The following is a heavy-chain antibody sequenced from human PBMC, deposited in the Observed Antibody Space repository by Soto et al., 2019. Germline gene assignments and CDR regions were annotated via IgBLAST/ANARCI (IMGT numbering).Heavy chain of an antibody. CDR2: INPNSGGT. V-gene: IGHV1-2*04. J-gene: IGHJ4*02. Sequence: ASVKVSCKASGYTFTGYYMHWVRQAPGQGLEWMGWINPNSGGTNYAQKFQGWVTMTRDTSISTAYMELSSLRSEDTAVYYCAAEGPAGGDYVFSYFDYWGQGTLVTVSS. CDR3: AAEGPAGGDYVFSYFDY. D-gene: IGHD4-17*01. CDR1: GYTFTGYY.